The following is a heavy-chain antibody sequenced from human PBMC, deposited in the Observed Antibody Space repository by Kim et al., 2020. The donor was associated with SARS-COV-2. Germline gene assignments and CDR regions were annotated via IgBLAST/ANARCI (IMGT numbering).Heavy chain of an antibody. D-gene: IGHD6-13*01. J-gene: IGHJ4*02. Sequence: TCPGRVTMTRDTSTSPLFMDLSNLRSDDTAVYYCARETAAAGKTFDYWGQGTLVTVSS. CDR3: ARETAAAGKTFDY. V-gene: IGHV1-46*01.